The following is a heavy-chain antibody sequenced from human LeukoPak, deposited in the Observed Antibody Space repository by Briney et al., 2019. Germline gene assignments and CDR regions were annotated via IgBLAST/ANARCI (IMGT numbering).Heavy chain of an antibody. CDR1: GGSFSGYY. J-gene: IGHJ3*02. D-gene: IGHD4-17*01. CDR3: ARYGDYYAFDI. V-gene: IGHV4-34*01. CDR2: INHSGST. Sequence: PSETLSLTCAVYGGSFSGYYWSWIRQPPGKGLEWIGEINHSGSTNYNPSLKSRVTISVDTSKNQFSLKLSSVTAADTAVYYCARYGDYYAFDIWGQGTMVTVSS.